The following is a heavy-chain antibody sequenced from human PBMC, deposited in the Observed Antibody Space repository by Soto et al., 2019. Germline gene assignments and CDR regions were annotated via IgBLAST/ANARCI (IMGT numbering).Heavy chain of an antibody. J-gene: IGHJ6*03. Sequence: GESLKISCKGSGYSFTSYWIGWVRHMPGKGLEWMGIIYPGDSDTRYSPSFQGQVTISADKSISTAYLQWSSLKASDTAMYYCARQQYSGYDSDYYYYYMAVWGKGTTVTVSS. V-gene: IGHV5-51*01. CDR1: GYSFTSYW. CDR2: IYPGDSDT. CDR3: ARQQYSGYDSDYYYYYMAV. D-gene: IGHD5-12*01.